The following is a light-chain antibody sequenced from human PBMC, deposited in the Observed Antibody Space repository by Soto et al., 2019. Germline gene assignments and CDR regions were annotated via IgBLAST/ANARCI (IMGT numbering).Light chain of an antibody. J-gene: IGKJ2*01. CDR2: GAS. CDR1: QSVLSNS. CDR3: HQYATPSYT. V-gene: IGKV3-20*01. Sequence: IVLTQSPGTLSLSPGERASLSCRASQSVLSNSLAWYQQKPGQPPRLLISGASSRATGIPDRFSGGGSETDFTLTISRLEPEEFAVYYCHQYATPSYTFGQGTKLEI.